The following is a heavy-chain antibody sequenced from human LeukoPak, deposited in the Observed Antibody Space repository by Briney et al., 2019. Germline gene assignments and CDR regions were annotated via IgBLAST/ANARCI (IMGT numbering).Heavy chain of an antibody. V-gene: IGHV1-2*06. J-gene: IGHJ4*02. D-gene: IGHD3-10*01. CDR3: ARSTNGSGSYPFDY. CDR2: INPNSGGT. Sequence: ASVKVSCKASGYTFTGYYKHWVRQAPGQGLEWMGRINPNSGGTNYAQKFQGRVTMTRDTSISTAHMELSRLRSDDTAVYYCARSTNGSGSYPFDYWGQGTLVTVSS. CDR1: GYTFTGYY.